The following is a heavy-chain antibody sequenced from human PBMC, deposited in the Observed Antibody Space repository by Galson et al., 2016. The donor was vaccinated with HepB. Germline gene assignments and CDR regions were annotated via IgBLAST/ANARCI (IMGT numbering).Heavy chain of an antibody. CDR2: VDPYGGGT. CDR1: GYTFTDDY. J-gene: IGHJ5*02. CDR3: ARGVNYGDYLGHWFDP. D-gene: IGHD4-17*01. Sequence: VKVSCQASGYTFTDDYIHWVRQAPGQGLEWLGWVDPYGGGTNFAQKFRGRVTMTRDTTISTVYMELSRLKSDDTAVYYCARGVNYGDYLGHWFDPWGQGTLVTVSS. V-gene: IGHV1-2*02.